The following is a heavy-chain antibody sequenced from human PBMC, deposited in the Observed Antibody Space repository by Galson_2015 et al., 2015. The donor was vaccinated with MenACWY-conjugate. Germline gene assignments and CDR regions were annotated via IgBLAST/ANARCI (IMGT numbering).Heavy chain of an antibody. D-gene: IGHD4-17*01. Sequence: SLRLSCAASGFTFSSYSMNWVRQAPGKGLEWVSYISSTTTIYYADSVKGRFTISRDNAKNLLYLQMNSVTDEDTAVYYCARNKYGDYVFDYWGQGTLVTVSS. CDR2: ISSTTTI. CDR3: ARNKYGDYVFDY. V-gene: IGHV3-48*02. J-gene: IGHJ4*02. CDR1: GFTFSSYS.